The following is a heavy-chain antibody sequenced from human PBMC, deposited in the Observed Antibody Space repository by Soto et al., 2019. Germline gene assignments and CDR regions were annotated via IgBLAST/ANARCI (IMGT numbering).Heavy chain of an antibody. CDR3: ARHGSL. V-gene: IGHV4-39*01. J-gene: IGHJ4*02. Sequence: SETLSLTCTVSGVSITTSIYYWGWTRQTPGKGLEWIGSIYYSGETYYNPSLGSRVTISIDRSKNLFSLNLTSVTAADTAIYYCARHGSLWGQGALVTVSS. CDR1: GVSITTSIYY. CDR2: IYYSGET.